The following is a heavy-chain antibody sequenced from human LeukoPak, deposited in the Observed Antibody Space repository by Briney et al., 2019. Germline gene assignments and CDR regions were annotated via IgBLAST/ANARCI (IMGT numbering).Heavy chain of an antibody. CDR2: INSDGSST. J-gene: IGHJ3*02. Sequence: GGSLRLSCAASGFTFSSYWMHWVRHAPGKGLVWVSRINSDGSSTIYADSVKGRFTISRDNAKNTLYLQMNSLRAEDTAVYYCARVGYISGWPKRDAFDIWGQGTMDTVSS. CDR1: GFTFSSYW. CDR3: ARVGYISGWPKRDAFDI. V-gene: IGHV3-74*01. D-gene: IGHD6-19*01.